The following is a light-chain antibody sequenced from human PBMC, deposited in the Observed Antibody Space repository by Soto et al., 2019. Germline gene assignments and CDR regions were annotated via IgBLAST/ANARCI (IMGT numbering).Light chain of an antibody. CDR3: QQSYGNPVT. CDR2: TAS. Sequence: DIQMTQSPSSLSSSVGDRVTITCRASQTISSYVNWYQQKPGKAPKLLISTASALQSGVPSRFSGCGSGTEYTLTISSLQTEDVATDYCQQSYGNPVTFGHGTKVDSK. J-gene: IGKJ3*01. CDR1: QTISSY. V-gene: IGKV1-39*01.